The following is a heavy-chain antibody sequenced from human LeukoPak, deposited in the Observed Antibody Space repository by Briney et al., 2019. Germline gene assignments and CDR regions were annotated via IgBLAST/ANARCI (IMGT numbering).Heavy chain of an antibody. CDR2: ISGNGGNT. CDR1: GSTFSSYA. J-gene: IGHJ4*02. D-gene: IGHD6-19*01. Sequence: PGGSLRLSCAASGSTFSSYAMSWVRQAPGKGLEWVSVISGNGGNTYYADSVRGRFTISRDNSKNTLYLQMNSLRAEDTAVYYCAKRLTVPGTAGRCFDYWGQGTLVTVSS. V-gene: IGHV3-23*01. CDR3: AKRLTVPGTAGRCFDY.